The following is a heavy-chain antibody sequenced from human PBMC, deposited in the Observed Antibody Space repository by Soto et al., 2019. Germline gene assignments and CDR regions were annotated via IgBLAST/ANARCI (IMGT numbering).Heavy chain of an antibody. CDR2: IDPSDSYT. J-gene: IGHJ6*02. D-gene: IGHD2-15*01. V-gene: IGHV5-10-1*01. CDR3: ARHVARRSLRGYYYYGMDV. CDR1: GYSFTSYW. Sequence: PGESLKISCKGSGYSFTSYWISWVRQMPGKGLEWMGRIDPSDSYTNYSPSFQGHVTISADKSISTAYLQWSSPKASDTAMYYCARHVARRSLRGYYYYGMDVWGQGTTVTVSS.